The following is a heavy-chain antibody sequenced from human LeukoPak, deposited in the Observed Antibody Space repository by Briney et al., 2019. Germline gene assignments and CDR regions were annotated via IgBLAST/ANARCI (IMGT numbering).Heavy chain of an antibody. CDR2: MNPNSGDT. CDR3: ARVGGTTGQLYYYYYYMDV. CDR1: GYTFTNYH. V-gene: IGHV1-8*03. Sequence: GASVKVSCKASGYTFTNYHINWVRQATGQGLEWMGWMNPNSGDTGYAQKFQGRVTITRDTSISTAYMELTNLRSEDTAVYYCARVGGTTGQLYYYYYYMDVWGKGTTVTVSS. J-gene: IGHJ6*03. D-gene: IGHD1-1*01.